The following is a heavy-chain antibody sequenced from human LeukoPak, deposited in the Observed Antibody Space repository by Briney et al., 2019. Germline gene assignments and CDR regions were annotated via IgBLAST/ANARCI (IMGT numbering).Heavy chain of an antibody. J-gene: IGHJ4*02. Sequence: SETLSLTCTVSGGSISTNNYYWGWVRQPPGKGLEWIAIIYYSGSSYYNPSLKSRVTISVDTSKNQFSLKLSSVTAADTAVYYCARLAQGSGTYGFDYWGQGTLVTVSS. V-gene: IGHV4-39*01. CDR3: ARLAQGSGTYGFDY. CDR1: GGSISTNNYY. D-gene: IGHD3-10*01. CDR2: IYYSGSS.